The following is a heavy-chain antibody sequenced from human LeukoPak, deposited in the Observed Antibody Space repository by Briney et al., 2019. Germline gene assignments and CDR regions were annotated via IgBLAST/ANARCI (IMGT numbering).Heavy chain of an antibody. J-gene: IGHJ6*03. CDR3: ARPFYYYMDV. CDR2: IFHSGST. V-gene: IGHV4-34*12. CDR1: GVSISNYY. Sequence: PSETLSLTCAVSGVSISNYYLSWIRQPPGKGLEWIGEIFHSGSTNYNPSLKSRLTISLDKSKNQFSLKLSSVTAADTAVYYCARPFYYYMDVWGKGTTVTVSS.